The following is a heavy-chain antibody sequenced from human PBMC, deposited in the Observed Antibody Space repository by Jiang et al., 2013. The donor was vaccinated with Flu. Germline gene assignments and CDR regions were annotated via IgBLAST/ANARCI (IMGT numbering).Heavy chain of an antibody. J-gene: IGHJ4*02. CDR2: TYYRSKWYN. CDR3: ARQGAVVTWYFDY. V-gene: IGHV6-1*01. Sequence: AAWNWIRQSPSRGLEWLGRTYYRSKWYNDYAVSVKSRITINPDTSKNQFSLQLNSVTPEDTAVYYCARQGAVVTWYFDYWGQGTLVTVSS. D-gene: IGHD4-23*01. CDR1: AA.